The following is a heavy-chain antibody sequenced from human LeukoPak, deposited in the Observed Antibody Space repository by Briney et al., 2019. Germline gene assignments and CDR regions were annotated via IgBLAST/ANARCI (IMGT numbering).Heavy chain of an antibody. CDR2: IHPDGGST. CDR3: ARGRFSGYGAD. Sequence: GASVKVSCKASGYNFNDYYIYWVRQAPGHGLESMGYIHPDGGSTNYAQKFQGRVTMTSDMSTNTVYMELRSLRSEDTAMYYCARGRFSGYGADWGQGTLVTVSS. J-gene: IGHJ4*02. V-gene: IGHV1-46*02. CDR1: GYNFNDYY. D-gene: IGHD5-12*01.